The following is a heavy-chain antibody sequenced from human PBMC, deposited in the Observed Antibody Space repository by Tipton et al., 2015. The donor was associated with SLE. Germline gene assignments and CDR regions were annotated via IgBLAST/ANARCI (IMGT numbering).Heavy chain of an antibody. Sequence: VQLVQSGGGLVQPGGSLRLSCAASGFTVISSYMNWVRQAPGKGLEWVSVIYSGGSTYYADSVKGRFTISRDHSKNTLHLQMNSLGAEDTAVYYCARDRHGDYYFDYWGQGTRVTVSS. D-gene: IGHD4-17*01. V-gene: IGHV3-53*04. CDR2: IYSGGST. CDR1: GFTVISSY. CDR3: ARDRHGDYYFDY. J-gene: IGHJ4*02.